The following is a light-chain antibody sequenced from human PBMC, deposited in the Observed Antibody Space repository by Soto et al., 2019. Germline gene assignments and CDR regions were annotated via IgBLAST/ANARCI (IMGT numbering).Light chain of an antibody. Sequence: DIQITQSPSTLSASVGDRVTITCRASQSISSWLAWYQQKPGKAPKLLIYDASSLESGVRSRFSGSGSGTEFTLTISSLQPDDFATYYCQQYNSYSRTFGQGTKVDIK. J-gene: IGKJ1*01. V-gene: IGKV1-5*01. CDR1: QSISSW. CDR2: DAS. CDR3: QQYNSYSRT.